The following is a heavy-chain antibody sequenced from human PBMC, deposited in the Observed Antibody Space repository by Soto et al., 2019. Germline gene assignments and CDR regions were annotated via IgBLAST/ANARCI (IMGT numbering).Heavy chain of an antibody. Sequence: GESLKISCKGSGSSFAGYWITWVRQKPGKGLEWMGRIDPSDSQTYYSPSFRGHVTISVTKSITTVFLQWSSLRASDTAMYYCARQIYDSDTGPNFQYYFDSWGQGALVTVSS. CDR1: GSSFAGYW. V-gene: IGHV5-10-1*01. D-gene: IGHD3-22*01. J-gene: IGHJ4*02. CDR3: ARQIYDSDTGPNFQYYFDS. CDR2: IDPSDSQT.